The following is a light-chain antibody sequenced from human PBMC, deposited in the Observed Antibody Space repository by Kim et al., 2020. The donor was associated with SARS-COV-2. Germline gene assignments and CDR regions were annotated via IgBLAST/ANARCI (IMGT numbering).Light chain of an antibody. Sequence: QSALTQSPSASGTPGQRVTISCSGSSSNVGSNAVNWYQRLPQTAPKLLISNNNELPSGVPDRFSGSKSGTSASLAISGLRSEDEADYYCAAWDDSVNGVVFGGGTQLTVL. CDR3: AAWDDSVNGVV. V-gene: IGLV1-44*01. J-gene: IGLJ2*01. CDR2: NNN. CDR1: SSNVGSNA.